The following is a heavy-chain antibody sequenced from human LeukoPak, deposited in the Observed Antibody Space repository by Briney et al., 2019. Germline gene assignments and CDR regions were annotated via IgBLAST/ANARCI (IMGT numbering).Heavy chain of an antibody. J-gene: IGHJ4*02. D-gene: IGHD3-10*01. CDR3: AHRQQEDYGSGKLAFDY. CDR1: GFSLSTSGVG. V-gene: IGHV2-5*01. CDR2: IYWNDDK. Sequence: SGPTLVNPTQTLTLTCTFSGFSLSTSGVGVGWIRQPPGKALEWLALIYWNDDKRYSPSLKSRLTITKDTSKNQVVLTMTNMDPVDTATYYCAHRQQEDYGSGKLAFDYWGQGTLVTVSS.